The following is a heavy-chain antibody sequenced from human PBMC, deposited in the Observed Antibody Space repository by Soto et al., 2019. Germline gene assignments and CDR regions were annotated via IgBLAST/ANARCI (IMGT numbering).Heavy chain of an antibody. CDR3: AENIPYYGSGSNPRDDYYYYYGMDV. J-gene: IGHJ6*02. CDR1: GFTFSSYA. CDR2: ISGSGGST. V-gene: IGHV3-23*01. Sequence: GGSLRLSCAASGFTFSSYAMSWVRQAPGKGLEWVSAISGSGGSTYYAGSVKGRFTISRDNSKNTLYLQMNSLRAEDAAVYYCAENIPYYGSGSNPRDDYYYYYGMDVWGQGTTVTVSS. D-gene: IGHD3-10*01.